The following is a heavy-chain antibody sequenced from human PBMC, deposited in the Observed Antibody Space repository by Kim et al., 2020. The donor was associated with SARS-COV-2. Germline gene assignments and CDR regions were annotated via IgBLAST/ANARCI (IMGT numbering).Heavy chain of an antibody. CDR1: GGSISSSSYY. CDR2: IYYSGST. J-gene: IGHJ6*02. CDR3: ARRGPGNYYYGMDV. Sequence: SETLSLTCTVSGGSISSSSYYWGWIRQPPGKGLEWIGSIYYSGSTYYNPSLKSRVTISVDTSKNQFSLKLSSVTAADTAVYYCARRGPGNYYYGMDVWGQGSTVTVSS. V-gene: IGHV4-39*01. D-gene: IGHD3-10*01.